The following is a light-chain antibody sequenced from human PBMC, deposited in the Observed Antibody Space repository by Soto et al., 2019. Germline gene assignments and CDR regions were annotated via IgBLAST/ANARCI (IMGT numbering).Light chain of an antibody. CDR2: LEGRGSY. J-gene: IGLJ3*02. Sequence: QPVLTQSSSASASLGSSVKLTCTLSSGHSSYIIAWHQQQPGKAPRYLMKLEGRGSYNKGSGVPDRLSGSSSGADGDLTISRLRFEDEADYYCETWDSNITWVFGGGTKLTVL. CDR3: ETWDSNITWV. CDR1: SGHSSYI. V-gene: IGLV4-60*02.